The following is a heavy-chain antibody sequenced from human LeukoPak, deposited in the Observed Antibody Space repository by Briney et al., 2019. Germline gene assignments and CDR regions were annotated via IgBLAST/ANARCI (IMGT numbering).Heavy chain of an antibody. CDR3: ASLNYYDSSGYFDYFDY. CDR1: GFTFSSYE. V-gene: IGHV3-48*03. D-gene: IGHD3-22*01. J-gene: IGHJ4*02. Sequence: PGGSLRLSCAASGFTFSSYEMNWVRQAPGKGLEWVSYISSSGSTIYYADSVKGRFTISRDNAKNSLYLRMNSLRAEDTAVYYCASLNYYDSSGYFDYFDYWGQGTLVTVSS. CDR2: ISSSGSTI.